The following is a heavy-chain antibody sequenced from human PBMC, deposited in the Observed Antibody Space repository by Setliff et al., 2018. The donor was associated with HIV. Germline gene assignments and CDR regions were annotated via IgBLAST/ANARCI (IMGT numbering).Heavy chain of an antibody. J-gene: IGHJ6*02. V-gene: IGHV3-7*01. Sequence: SLRLSCATSGFTFRDYAMTWVRQAPGKGLEWVANIDQNGSEKNYVDSVKGRFTISRDNAKNSMYLQMNSLRAEDTAIYYCARKFRPGHGVDVWGQGTTVTVSS. CDR1: GFTFRDYA. CDR3: ARKFRPGHGVDV. D-gene: IGHD3-10*01. CDR2: IDQNGSEK.